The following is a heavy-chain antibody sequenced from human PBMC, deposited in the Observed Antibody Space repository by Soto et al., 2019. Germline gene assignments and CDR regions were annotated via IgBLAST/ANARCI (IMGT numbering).Heavy chain of an antibody. CDR2: ISSSGDST. CDR3: ARAQGAGSAYVFDV. J-gene: IGHJ3*01. CDR1: GVNFIDHY. V-gene: IGHV3-64*01. Sequence: GGSHRLSCTASGVNFIDHYMDWVRQATGKGLESVSTISSSGDSTYYANSVKGRFTISRDNSKNTIYLQMGSLRAEDMAVYYCARAQGAGSAYVFDVWGQGTMVTVSS.